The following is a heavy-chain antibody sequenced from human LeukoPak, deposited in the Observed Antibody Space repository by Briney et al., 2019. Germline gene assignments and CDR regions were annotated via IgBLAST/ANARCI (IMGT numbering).Heavy chain of an antibody. CDR3: ARRGTGHGMDV. CDR1: GFSFGSHW. Sequence: GGSLRLSCAASGFSFGSHWMSWVRQAPGKGLEWVANIKQDGSEKYYVDSVKGRFTISRDNAKNSLYLQMNSLRAEDTAVYYCARRGTGHGMDVWGQGTTVIVSS. J-gene: IGHJ6*02. D-gene: IGHD1-1*01. CDR2: IKQDGSEK. V-gene: IGHV3-7*01.